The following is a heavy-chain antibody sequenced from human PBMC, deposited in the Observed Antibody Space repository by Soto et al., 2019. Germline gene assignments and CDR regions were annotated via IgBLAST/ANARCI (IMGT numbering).Heavy chain of an antibody. Sequence: ASVKVSCKASGYTFMSYAMHWVRQAPGQGLEWVGRIDAANGNTRYSKKFQGRVTITADTSATIVYMELSSLRSEDTAVYYCASEGYCSGGSCYSEYFQHWGQGTLVTVSS. J-gene: IGHJ1*01. CDR1: GYTFMSYA. CDR3: ASEGYCSGGSCYSEYFQH. V-gene: IGHV1-3*01. CDR2: IDAANGNT. D-gene: IGHD2-15*01.